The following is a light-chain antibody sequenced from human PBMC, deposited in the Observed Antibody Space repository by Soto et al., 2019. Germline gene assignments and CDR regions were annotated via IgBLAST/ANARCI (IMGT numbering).Light chain of an antibody. CDR3: SSYTSSSSYV. CDR1: SSDVGGYNY. Sequence: QSVLTQPASVSGSPGQSITISCTGTSSDVGGYNYVSWYQQHPGKAPKLMIYDVSNRPSGVSNRFSGSKSGNTASLTISGLQAEDEADYCCSSYTSSSSYVFGTGTKLTVL. J-gene: IGLJ1*01. CDR2: DVS. V-gene: IGLV2-14*01.